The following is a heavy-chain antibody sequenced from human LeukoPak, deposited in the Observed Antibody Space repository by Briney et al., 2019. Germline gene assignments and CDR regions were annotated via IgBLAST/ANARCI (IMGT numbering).Heavy chain of an antibody. J-gene: IGHJ3*02. Sequence: PGGSLRLSCAASGFTFSSYEMNWVRQAPGKGLEWVSYISSSGSTIYYADSVKGRFTISRDNAKNSLYLQMNSLRAEDTAVYYCARYTGGDQGWGNAFDIWGQGTMVTVSS. CDR1: GFTFSSYE. CDR3: ARYTGGDQGWGNAFDI. D-gene: IGHD3-16*01. V-gene: IGHV3-48*03. CDR2: ISSSGSTI.